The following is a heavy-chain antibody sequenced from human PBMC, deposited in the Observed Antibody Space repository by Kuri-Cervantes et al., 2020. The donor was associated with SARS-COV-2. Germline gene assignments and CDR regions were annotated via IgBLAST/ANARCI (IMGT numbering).Heavy chain of an antibody. Sequence: SETLSLTCTVSGGSISSYYWSWIRQPPGKGLEWIGYIYYSGSTNYNPSLKSRVTISVDTSKNQFSLKLSSVTAADTAVYYCARHTPSYYDFWSGYLIHYGMDVWGQGTTVTVSS. J-gene: IGHJ6*02. CDR3: ARHTPSYYDFWSGYLIHYGMDV. V-gene: IGHV4-59*01. D-gene: IGHD3-3*01. CDR1: GGSISSYY. CDR2: IYYSGST.